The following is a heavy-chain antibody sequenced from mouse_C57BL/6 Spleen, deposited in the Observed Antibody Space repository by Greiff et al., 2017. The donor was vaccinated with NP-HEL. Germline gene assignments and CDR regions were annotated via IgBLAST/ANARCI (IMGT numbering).Heavy chain of an antibody. V-gene: IGHV5-6*01. CDR2: ISSGGSYT. Sequence: EVKLVESGGDLVKPGGSLKLSCAASGFTFSSYGMSWVRQTPDKRLEWVATISSGGSYTYYPDSVKGRFTISRDNAKNTLYLQMSSLKSEDTAMYYCARHEEVTTVVEGFDYWGQGTTLTVSS. J-gene: IGHJ2*01. CDR3: ARHEEVTTVVEGFDY. D-gene: IGHD1-1*01. CDR1: GFTFSSYG.